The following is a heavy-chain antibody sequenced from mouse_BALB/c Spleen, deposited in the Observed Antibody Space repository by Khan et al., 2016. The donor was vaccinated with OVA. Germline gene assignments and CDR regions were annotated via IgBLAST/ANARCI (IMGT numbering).Heavy chain of an antibody. CDR3: SGRGAARATWDYFDC. CDR1: GYTFTNYW. V-gene: IGHV1-63*02. J-gene: IGHJ2*01. CDR2: TYPGGGYT. D-gene: IGHD3-1*01. Sequence: QVQLQQSGAELVRPGTSVKMSCKAAGYTFTNYWIGWVKQRPGHGLEWFGDTYPGGGYTNYNEKFKGKATLNADTSSSTAYMQLSGLTSEDSAIYYCSGRGAARATWDYFDCWGQGTTLTVSS.